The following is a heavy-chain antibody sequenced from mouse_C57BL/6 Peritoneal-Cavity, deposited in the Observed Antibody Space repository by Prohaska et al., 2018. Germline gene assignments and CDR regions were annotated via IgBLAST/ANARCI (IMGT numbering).Heavy chain of an antibody. Sequence: EVKLQQSGPELVKPGASVKIPCKASGYTFTDYNMDWVKQSHGKSLEWIGDINPNNGGTIYNQKFKGKATLTVDKSSSTAYMELRILTSEDTAVYYCARRYFSFDYSGPGTTLTVSS. CDR1: GYTFTDYN. CDR3: ARRYFSFDY. J-gene: IGHJ2*01. CDR2: INPNNGGT. D-gene: IGHD2-14*01. V-gene: IGHV1-18*01.